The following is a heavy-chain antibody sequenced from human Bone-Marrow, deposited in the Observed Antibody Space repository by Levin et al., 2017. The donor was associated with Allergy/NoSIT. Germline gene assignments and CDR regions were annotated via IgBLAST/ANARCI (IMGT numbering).Heavy chain of an antibody. CDR1: GFTFSSYA. D-gene: IGHD3-10*01. V-gene: IGHV3-23*01. J-gene: IGHJ4*02. CDR3: AKDLSYGSGSYPFDY. Sequence: PGGSLRLSCAASGFTFSSYAMSWVRQAPGKGLEWVSAISGSGGSTYYADSVKGRFTISRDNSKNTLYLQMNSLRAEDTAVYYCAKDLSYGSGSYPFDYWGQGTLVTVSS. CDR2: ISGSGGST.